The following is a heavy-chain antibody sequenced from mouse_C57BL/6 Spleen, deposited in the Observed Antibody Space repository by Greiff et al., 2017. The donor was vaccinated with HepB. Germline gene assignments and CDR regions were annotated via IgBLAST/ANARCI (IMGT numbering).Heavy chain of an antibody. V-gene: IGHV1-66*01. CDR1: GYSFTSYY. J-gene: IGHJ2*01. CDR2: IYPGSGNT. D-gene: IGHD1-2*01. CDR3: AREGDYDGLGGCLDY. Sequence: QVQLQQSGPELVKPGASVKISCKASGYSFTSYYIHWVKQRPGQGLEWIGWIYPGSGNTKYNEKFKGKATLTADTSSSTAYMQLSSLTSEDAAVYYCAREGDYDGLGGCLDYWGQGTTLTVAS.